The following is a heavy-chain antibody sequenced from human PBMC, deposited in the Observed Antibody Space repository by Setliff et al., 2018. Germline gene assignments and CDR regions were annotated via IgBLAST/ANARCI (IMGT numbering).Heavy chain of an antibody. CDR3: ARGGPGVVIMPAAKLFDY. CDR2: INPNSGGT. D-gene: IGHD2-2*01. V-gene: IGHV1-2*06. Sequence: ASVKVSCKASGYTFTGYYMHWVRQAPGQGLEWMGRINPNSGGTNYAQKFRGRVTMTWDTSISTAYMELSRLRSDDTAVYYCARGGPGVVIMPAAKLFDYWGQGTLVTVSS. J-gene: IGHJ4*02. CDR1: GYTFTGYY.